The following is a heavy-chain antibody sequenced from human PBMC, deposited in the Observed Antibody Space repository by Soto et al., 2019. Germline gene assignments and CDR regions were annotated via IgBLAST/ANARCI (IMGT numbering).Heavy chain of an antibody. Sequence: ASVNVSCKSSGGTFSSYSISWVRQAPGQGLECMGGIIPIFGTANYAQKFQGRVTITADESTSTAYMELSSLRSEDTAVYYCASRTYYDFWSGYSPHYYYGMDVWGQGTTVTVSS. CDR3: ASRTYYDFWSGYSPHYYYGMDV. J-gene: IGHJ6*02. D-gene: IGHD3-3*01. CDR1: GGTFSSYS. CDR2: IIPIFGTA. V-gene: IGHV1-69*13.